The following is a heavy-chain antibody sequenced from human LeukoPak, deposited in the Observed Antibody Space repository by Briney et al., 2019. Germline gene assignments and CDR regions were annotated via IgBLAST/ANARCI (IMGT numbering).Heavy chain of an antibody. D-gene: IGHD5-24*01. Sequence: SETLSLTCTVSGGSINSHYWSWIRQPPGKGLEWIGHIYYRGTTKYIPSLKSRFTISLDMSKNQFSLKLTSATAADTAVYYCARSVATIFDYYMDVWGNGTTVTVSS. J-gene: IGHJ6*03. CDR3: ARSVATIFDYYMDV. V-gene: IGHV4-59*11. CDR1: GGSINSHY. CDR2: IYYRGTT.